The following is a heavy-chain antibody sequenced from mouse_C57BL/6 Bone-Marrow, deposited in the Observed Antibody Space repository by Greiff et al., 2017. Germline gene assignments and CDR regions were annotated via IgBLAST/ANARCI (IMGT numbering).Heavy chain of an antibody. CDR3: ARKKSYPRYYCDY. CDR1: GYTFTSYW. J-gene: IGHJ2*01. Sequence: VQLKESGTELVKPGASVKLSCKASGYTFTSYWMHWVKQRPGQGLEWIGNINPSNGGTNYNEKFKSKATLTVDKSSSTAYMQLSSLTSEDSAVYYCARKKSYPRYYCDYWGQGTTLTVSS. V-gene: IGHV1-53*01. D-gene: IGHD2-10*01. CDR2: INPSNGGT.